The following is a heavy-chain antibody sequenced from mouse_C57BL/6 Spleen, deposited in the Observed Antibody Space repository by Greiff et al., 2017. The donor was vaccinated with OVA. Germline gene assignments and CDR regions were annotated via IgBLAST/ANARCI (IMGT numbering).Heavy chain of an antibody. D-gene: IGHD1-1*01. J-gene: IGHJ4*01. Sequence: VQLQQSGAELARPGASVKLSCKASGYTFTSYGISWVQQRTGQGLEWIGEIYPRSGNTYYNEKFKGKATLTADKSSSTAYMELRSLTSEDSAVYVWARGDYYGSHYYAMDYWGQGTSVTVSS. CDR3: ARGDYYGSHYYAMDY. CDR2: IYPRSGNT. CDR1: GYTFTSYG. V-gene: IGHV1-81*01.